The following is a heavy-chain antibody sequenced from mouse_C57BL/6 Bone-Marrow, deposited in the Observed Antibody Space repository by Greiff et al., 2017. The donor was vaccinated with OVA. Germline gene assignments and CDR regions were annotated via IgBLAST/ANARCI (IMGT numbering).Heavy chain of an antibody. D-gene: IGHD1-1*02. J-gene: IGHJ1*01. CDR1: GYTFTSYW. CDR3: ARGDYAVIGRGYFDV. CDR2: IYPSDSET. Sequence: QVQLKQPGAELVRPGSSVKLSCKASGYTFTSYWMDWVKQRPGQGLEWIGNIYPSDSETHYNQKFKDKATLTVDKSSSTAYMQLSSLTSEDSAVYYCARGDYAVIGRGYFDVWGSGTTVTVSS. V-gene: IGHV1-61*01.